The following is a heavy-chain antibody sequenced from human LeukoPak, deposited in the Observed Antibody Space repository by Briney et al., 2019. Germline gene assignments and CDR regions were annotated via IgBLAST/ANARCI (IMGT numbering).Heavy chain of an antibody. D-gene: IGHD1-26*01. Sequence: PSETLSLTCSVSGDSISSYYWSWIRQPAGKGLEWIGRIYTSGSTNYNPSLKSRVTMSVDTSKNQFSLKLSSVTAADTAVYYCARRSSVGAFDYWGQGTLVTVSS. CDR3: ARRSSVGAFDY. V-gene: IGHV4-4*07. CDR1: GDSISSYY. CDR2: IYTSGST. J-gene: IGHJ4*02.